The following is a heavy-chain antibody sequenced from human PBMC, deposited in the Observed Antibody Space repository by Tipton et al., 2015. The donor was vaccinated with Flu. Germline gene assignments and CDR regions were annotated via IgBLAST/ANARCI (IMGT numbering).Heavy chain of an antibody. J-gene: IGHJ4*02. Sequence: QLVQSGAEVKKPGASLKVSCKASGYTFTSYVISWVRQAPGQGLEWMGWISAYNRNTNYAQKLQGRVTMTTDTSTSTAYMELRSLRSDDTAVYYCARGYDILTGYLPFDYWGQGTLVTVSS. CDR3: ARGYDILTGYLPFDY. CDR2: ISAYNRNT. CDR1: GYTFTSYV. V-gene: IGHV1-18*01. D-gene: IGHD3-9*01.